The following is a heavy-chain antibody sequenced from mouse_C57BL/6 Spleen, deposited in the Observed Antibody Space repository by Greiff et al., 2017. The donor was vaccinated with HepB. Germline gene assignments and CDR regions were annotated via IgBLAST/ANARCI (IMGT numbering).Heavy chain of an antibody. J-gene: IGHJ1*03. Sequence: VQLQQSGAELVRPGASVKLSCTASGFNIKDDYMHWVKQRPEQGLEWIGWIDPENGDTEYASKFQGKATITADTSSNTAYLQLSSLTSEDTAVYYCTTPYGSSYLWYFDVWGTGTTVTVSS. CDR2: IDPENGDT. CDR1: GFNIKDDY. CDR3: TTPYGSSYLWYFDV. D-gene: IGHD1-1*01. V-gene: IGHV14-4*01.